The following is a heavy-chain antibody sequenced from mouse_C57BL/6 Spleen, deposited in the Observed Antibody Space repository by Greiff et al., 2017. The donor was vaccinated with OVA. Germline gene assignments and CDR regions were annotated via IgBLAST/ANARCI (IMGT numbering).Heavy chain of an antibody. CDR2: IDPSDSYT. CDR1: GYTFTSYW. Sequence: QVQLQQPGAELVMPGASVKLSCKASGYTFTSYWMHWVKQRPGQGLAWIGEIDPSDSYTNYNQQFKGKSTLTVDKSSSTAYLQLSSLTSEDSAVYYCARGNWDRDYFDDWGQGTTLTVSS. D-gene: IGHD4-1*01. J-gene: IGHJ2*01. CDR3: ARGNWDRDYFDD. V-gene: IGHV1-69*01.